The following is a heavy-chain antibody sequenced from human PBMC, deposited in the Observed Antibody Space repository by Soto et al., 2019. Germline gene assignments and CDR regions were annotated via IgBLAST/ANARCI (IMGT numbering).Heavy chain of an antibody. J-gene: IGHJ4*02. CDR1: GFTFTNFA. Sequence: GGPLRLSCAASGFTFTNFAMSWIRQAPGKGLEWVSAISGSGAGTYFADSVKGRFTISRDNSKNTLYLQMNSLRAEDTAAYYCAKESLIVAGSHFGYWGQGILVTVSS. CDR3: AKESLIVAGSHFGY. CDR2: ISGSGAGT. D-gene: IGHD5-12*01. V-gene: IGHV3-23*01.